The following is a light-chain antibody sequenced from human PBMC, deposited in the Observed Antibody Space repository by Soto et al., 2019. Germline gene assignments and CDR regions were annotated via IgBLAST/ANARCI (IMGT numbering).Light chain of an antibody. CDR3: SSFSSSSTNYV. J-gene: IGLJ1*01. CDR1: SSDVGGYNY. CDR2: DVS. Sequence: QAVVTQPASVSGSPGQSITISCTGTSSDVGGYNYVSWYQQHPGKAPRVMIYDVSNRPSGVSSRFSGSKSGNTASLTISGLQAEDEADYYCSSFSSSSTNYVFGTGTKLTVL. V-gene: IGLV2-14*01.